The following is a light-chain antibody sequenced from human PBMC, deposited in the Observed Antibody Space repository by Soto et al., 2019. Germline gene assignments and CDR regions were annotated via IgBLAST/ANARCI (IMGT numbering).Light chain of an antibody. CDR2: AAS. V-gene: IGKV1-5*01. CDR1: LPISNY. Sequence: DIQMTQSPSTLSGSVGDRVTITCRASLPISNYLAWYQQKPGKIPNLLIYAASTLESRVPSRFSGSGSGTEFTLTISNLQPDDFATYYCQQYDGYFPAFGQGTKVDI. J-gene: IGKJ1*01. CDR3: QQYDGYFPA.